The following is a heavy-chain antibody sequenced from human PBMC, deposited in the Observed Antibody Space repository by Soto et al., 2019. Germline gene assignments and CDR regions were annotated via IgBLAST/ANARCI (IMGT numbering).Heavy chain of an antibody. D-gene: IGHD5-18*01. CDR3: ATRSRGWHVAQLV. CDR2: ISAYNGNT. CDR1: GYTFTSYG. V-gene: IGHV1-18*04. Sequence: GSAVKACCKASGYTFTSYGISWVRQAPGQGLEWMGWISAYNGNTNYAQKLQGRVTMTTDTSTSTAYMELRSLRSDDTAGYYCATRSRGWHVAQLVCGQWTSVIVSS. J-gene: IGHJ6*02.